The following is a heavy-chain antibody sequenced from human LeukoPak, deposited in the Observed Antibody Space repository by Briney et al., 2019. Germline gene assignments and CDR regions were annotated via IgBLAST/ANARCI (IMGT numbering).Heavy chain of an antibody. Sequence: ASVKVSCKASGYTFTSCGISWVPQAPGQGLEWMGWISAYNGNTNYAQKLQGRVTMTTDTSTSTAYMELRRLRSDDTAVYYCASRWARDAFDIWGQGTMVTVSS. J-gene: IGHJ3*02. CDR2: ISAYNGNT. D-gene: IGHD1-26*01. CDR1: GYTFTSCG. CDR3: ASRWARDAFDI. V-gene: IGHV1-18*01.